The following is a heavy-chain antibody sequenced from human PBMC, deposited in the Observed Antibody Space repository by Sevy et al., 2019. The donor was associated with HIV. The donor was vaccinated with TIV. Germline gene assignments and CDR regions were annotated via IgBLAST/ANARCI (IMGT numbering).Heavy chain of an antibody. D-gene: IGHD1-26*01. CDR1: GYTFTNYH. Sequence: ASVKVSCKASGYTFTNYHITCVRQAPGQGLEWMGWITPNNGNTNYARRLQGRVTMTTDTSTATAYMELRNLRSDDTAVYFCARAPSGSQGPGQYFHHWGQGTLVTVSS. CDR3: ARAPSGSQGPGQYFHH. V-gene: IGHV1-18*01. J-gene: IGHJ1*01. CDR2: ITPNNGNT.